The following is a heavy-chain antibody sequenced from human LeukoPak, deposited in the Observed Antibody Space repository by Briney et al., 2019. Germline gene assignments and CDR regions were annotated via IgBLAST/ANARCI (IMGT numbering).Heavy chain of an antibody. CDR1: GFTFSRYA. CDR2: ISYDANIGSNK. J-gene: IGHJ4*02. V-gene: IGHV3-30-3*01. D-gene: IGHD3-3*01. Sequence: PGKSLRLSCATSGFTFSRYAMHWVRQAPGKGLEWVALISYDANIGSNKYYADSVKGRFTISRDNSKNTLYLQMNSLRAEDTAVYYCARDGVYDFWSGYYQDYWGQGTLVTVSS. CDR3: ARDGVYDFWSGYYQDY.